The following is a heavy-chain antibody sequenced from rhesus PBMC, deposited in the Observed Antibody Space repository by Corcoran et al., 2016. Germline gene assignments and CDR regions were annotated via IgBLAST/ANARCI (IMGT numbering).Heavy chain of an antibody. CDR3: TRASIAAAGTFDY. V-gene: IGHV3-136*01. CDR1: GFTFSSYD. J-gene: IGHJ4*01. CDR2: ISYNGKTI. D-gene: IGHD6-31*01. Sequence: EVQLVESGGGLVQPGGSLRLSCAASGFTFSSYDMSWVRQAPGKGLDWVSYISYNGKTIYNADSVKGRFTFSRDNAKNSLSLQMGSLRAEDTAVYYCTRASIAAAGTFDYWGQGVLVTVSS.